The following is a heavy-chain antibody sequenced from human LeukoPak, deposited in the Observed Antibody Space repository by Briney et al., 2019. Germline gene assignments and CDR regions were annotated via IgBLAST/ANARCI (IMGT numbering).Heavy chain of an antibody. Sequence: GGSLRLSCAASGFTFSSYAMSWVRQAPGKGLEWVSAIRGSGGSTYYADSVKGRFTISRDNSKNTLYLQMNSLRAEDTAVYYFAKEGRIGMTAVVYVDYWGQGTLATVSS. V-gene: IGHV3-23*01. CDR2: IRGSGGST. CDR3: AKEGRIGMTAVVYVDY. CDR1: GFTFSSYA. D-gene: IGHD3-22*01. J-gene: IGHJ4*02.